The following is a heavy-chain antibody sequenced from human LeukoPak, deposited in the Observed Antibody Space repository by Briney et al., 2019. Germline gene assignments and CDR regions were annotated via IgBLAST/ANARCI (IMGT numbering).Heavy chain of an antibody. CDR1: GGSISSYY. CDR3: ARVSLAAGNNWFDP. V-gene: IGHV4-59*01. D-gene: IGHD6-13*01. CDR2: IYYSGST. Sequence: SETLSLTCTVSGGSISSYYWSWIRQPPGKGLEWIGYIYYSGSTTYNPSLKSRVTISVDTSKNQFSLKLSSVTAADTAVYYCARVSLAAGNNWFDPWGQGTLVTVSS. J-gene: IGHJ5*02.